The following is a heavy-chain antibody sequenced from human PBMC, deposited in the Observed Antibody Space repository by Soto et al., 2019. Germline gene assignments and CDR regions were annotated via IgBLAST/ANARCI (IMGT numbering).Heavy chain of an antibody. V-gene: IGHV3-23*01. J-gene: IGHJ4*02. Sequence: EVQLLQSGGGLVQPGGSLRLSCAASGFTFSSYSMSWVRQAPGRGLEWVSSIYTGTGNTLYSASVKGRFTISRDNSENTLHLQMNNLRAEDTAIYYCAKDFIRDSGWDIDYWGQGTLVTVSS. CDR3: AKDFIRDSGWDIDY. CDR1: GFTFSSYS. D-gene: IGHD3-10*01. CDR2: IYTGTGNT.